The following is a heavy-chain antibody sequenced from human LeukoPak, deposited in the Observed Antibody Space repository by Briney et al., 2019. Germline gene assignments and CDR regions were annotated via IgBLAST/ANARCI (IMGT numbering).Heavy chain of an antibody. CDR2: IYYSGST. CDR3: ASSYYYGSGSYYNSFDY. V-gene: IGHV4-59*01. J-gene: IGHJ4*02. Sequence: SETLSLTCTVSGGSISSYYWSWIRQPPGKGLEWIGYIYYSGSTNYNPSLKSRVTISVDTTKYQFSLKLSSVTAADTAVYYCASSYYYGSGSYYNSFDYWGQGTLVTVSS. D-gene: IGHD3-10*01. CDR1: GGSISSYY.